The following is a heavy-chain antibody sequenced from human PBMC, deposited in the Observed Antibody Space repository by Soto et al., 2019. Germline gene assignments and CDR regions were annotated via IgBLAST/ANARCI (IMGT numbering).Heavy chain of an antibody. CDR2: IYSGGYT. Sequence: EVQLVESGGGLIQPGGSLRLSCAVSGFTVSNNYMSWVRQAPGKGLEGVLVIYSGGYTAYGDSVKGRFTISRDNSKNALELQTRPPGAAGTGVYYGAALRGGGGYWGQGTLVTVSS. CDR1: GFTVSNNY. CDR3: AALRGGGGY. D-gene: IGHD3-10*01. V-gene: IGHV3-53*01. J-gene: IGHJ4*02.